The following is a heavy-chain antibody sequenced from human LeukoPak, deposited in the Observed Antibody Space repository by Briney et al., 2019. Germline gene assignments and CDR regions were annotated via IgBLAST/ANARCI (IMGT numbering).Heavy chain of an antibody. CDR2: MYLSGTT. D-gene: IGHD3-22*01. Sequence: SETLSLTCTVSGDSINSLDLWSWVRQPPGKGPEWIGEMYLSGTTHSNPSVKSRVTISIDKSKNQFFLNLSSVTAADTAVYYCAGLVGRYSSGLYYYYFDYWGQGTLVTVSS. CDR1: GDSINSLDL. CDR3: AGLVGRYSSGLYYYYFDY. J-gene: IGHJ4*02. V-gene: IGHV4-4*02.